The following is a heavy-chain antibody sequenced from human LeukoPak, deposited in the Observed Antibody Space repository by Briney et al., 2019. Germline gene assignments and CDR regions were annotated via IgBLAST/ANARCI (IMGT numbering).Heavy chain of an antibody. D-gene: IGHD4-23*01. J-gene: IGHJ3*02. Sequence: PGRSLRLSCAASGFTFDDYAMPWVRQAPGKGLEWVSGISWNSVWKVYADSVQGRFTISRDNAKNSLYLQMNSLRDDDTALYYCTKRYGDNALGAFNIWGQGTTVTVSS. CDR2: ISWNSVWK. V-gene: IGHV3-9*01. CDR1: GFTFDDYA. CDR3: TKRYGDNALGAFNI.